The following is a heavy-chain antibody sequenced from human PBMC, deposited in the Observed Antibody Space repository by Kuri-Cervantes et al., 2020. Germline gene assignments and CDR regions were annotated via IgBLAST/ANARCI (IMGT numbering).Heavy chain of an antibody. J-gene: IGHJ3*02. CDR1: GFSFDDYA. D-gene: IGHD5-12*01. CDR2: ISWNSGNI. Sequence: SLKISCAASGFSFDDYAMHWVRQAPGKGLEWVSGISWNSGNIGYADSVKGRFTISRDNAKNSLYLEMNSLRAEDTALYYCAKDIVQGGYTGAVFDIWDQGTMVTVSS. V-gene: IGHV3-9*01. CDR3: AKDIVQGGYTGAVFDI.